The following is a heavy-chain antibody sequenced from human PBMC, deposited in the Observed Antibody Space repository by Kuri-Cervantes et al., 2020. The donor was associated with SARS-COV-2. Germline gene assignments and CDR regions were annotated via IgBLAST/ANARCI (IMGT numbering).Heavy chain of an antibody. D-gene: IGHD6-13*01. J-gene: IGHJ4*02. CDR3: ARDSSITPRDFDY. V-gene: IGHV3-33*08. Sequence: GESLKISCAAAGFTFSSYGMHWVRQAPGKGLEWVAVIWYDGSNKYYADSVKGRFTTPRDNSKNTLYLQMNSPRAEDTAVYYCARDSSITPRDFDYWGQGTLVTVSS. CDR1: GFTFSSYG. CDR2: IWYDGSNK.